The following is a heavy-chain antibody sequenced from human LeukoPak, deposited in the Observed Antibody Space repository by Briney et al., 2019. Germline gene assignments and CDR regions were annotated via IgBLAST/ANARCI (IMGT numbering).Heavy chain of an antibody. J-gene: IGHJ4*02. CDR1: GYTFTGYY. CDR2: INPNSGGT. CDR3: ARVPGLSPAKSEYYFDY. V-gene: IGHV1-2*02. Sequence: ASVKVSCKASGYTFTGYYMHWVQQAPGQGLEWMGWINPNSGGTNYAQKFQGRVTMTRDTSISTAYMELSRLRSDDTAVYYCARVPGLSPAKSEYYFDYWGQGTLVTVSS.